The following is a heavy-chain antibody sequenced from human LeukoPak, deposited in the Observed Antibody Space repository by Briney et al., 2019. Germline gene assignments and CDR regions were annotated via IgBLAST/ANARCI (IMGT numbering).Heavy chain of an antibody. V-gene: IGHV3-30*03. Sequence: GGSLRLSCAASGFTFSSYETNWVRQAPGKGLEWVAVISYGDGRAKFYADSVKGRFTISRDNSKNTLYLQMNSLSAEDTAVYYCARKAVTGSGPAHFDYWGQGTLVTVSS. CDR1: GFTFSSYE. J-gene: IGHJ4*02. CDR2: ISYGDGRAK. D-gene: IGHD6-19*01. CDR3: ARKAVTGSGPAHFDY.